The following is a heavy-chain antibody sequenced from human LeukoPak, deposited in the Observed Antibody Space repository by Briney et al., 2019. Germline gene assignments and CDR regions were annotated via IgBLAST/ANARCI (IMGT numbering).Heavy chain of an antibody. D-gene: IGHD6-19*01. J-gene: IGHJ4*02. V-gene: IGHV3-23*01. Sequence: GGSLRLSCAASGFTFSSYSMNWVRQAPGKGLEWVSAVSGSGGSTYYADSVKGRFTISRDNSKNTLYLQMNSLRAEDTAVYYCAKGTGWAGYWGQGTLVTVSS. CDR3: AKGTGWAGY. CDR2: VSGSGGST. CDR1: GFTFSSYS.